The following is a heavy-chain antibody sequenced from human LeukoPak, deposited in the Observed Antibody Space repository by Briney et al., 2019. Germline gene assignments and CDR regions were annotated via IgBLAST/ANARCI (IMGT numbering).Heavy chain of an antibody. CDR3: ARGAPITMIVVVSIDI. D-gene: IGHD3-22*01. CDR1: GFTFSSYS. J-gene: IGHJ3*02. CDR2: ISSSSSYI. Sequence: PGGSLRLSCAASGFTFSSYSMNWVRQAPGKGLEWVSSISSSSSYIYYADSVDGRFTISRDNAKNSLYLQMNSLRAEDTAVYYCARGAPITMIVVVSIDIWGQGTMVTVSS. V-gene: IGHV3-21*01.